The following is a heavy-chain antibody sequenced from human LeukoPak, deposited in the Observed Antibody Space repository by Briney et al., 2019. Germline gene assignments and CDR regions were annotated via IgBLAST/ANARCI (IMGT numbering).Heavy chain of an antibody. CDR2: IYTSGST. Sequence: SQTLSLTCTVSGGSISSGSYYWSWIRQPAGKGLEWIGRIYTSGSTNYNPSLKSRITISVDTSKNQFSLKVSSVTAADTAVYYCAEGYSSSWHQFDYWGQGTLVTVSS. J-gene: IGHJ4*02. V-gene: IGHV4-61*02. CDR3: AEGYSSSWHQFDY. CDR1: GGSISSGSYY. D-gene: IGHD6-13*01.